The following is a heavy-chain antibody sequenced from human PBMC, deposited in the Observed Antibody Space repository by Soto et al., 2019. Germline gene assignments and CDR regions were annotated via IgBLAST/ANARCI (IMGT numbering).Heavy chain of an antibody. Sequence: ASVKVSCKASGGTFSSYTISWVRQAPGQGLEWMGRIIPILGIANYAQKFQGRVTITADKSTSTAYMELSSLRSEDTAVYYCARSLFGIAAAGTVLYYWGQGTLVTVSS. CDR3: ARSLFGIAAAGTVLYY. D-gene: IGHD6-13*01. CDR2: IIPILGIA. V-gene: IGHV1-69*02. J-gene: IGHJ4*02. CDR1: GGTFSSYT.